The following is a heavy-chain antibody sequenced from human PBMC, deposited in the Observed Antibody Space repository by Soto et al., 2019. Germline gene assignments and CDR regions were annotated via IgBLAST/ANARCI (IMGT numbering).Heavy chain of an antibody. J-gene: IGHJ6*02. V-gene: IGHV3-15*01. CDR1: GFTFSNAW. CDR3: TTDSNDYLYYGMDV. Sequence: ESGGGLVKPGGSLRLSCAASGFTFSNAWMSWVRQAPGKGLEWVGRIKSKTDGGTTDYAAPVKGRFTISRDDSKNTLYLQMNSLKTEDTAVYYCTTDSNDYLYYGMDVWGQGTTVTVSS. D-gene: IGHD4-4*01. CDR2: IKSKTDGGTT.